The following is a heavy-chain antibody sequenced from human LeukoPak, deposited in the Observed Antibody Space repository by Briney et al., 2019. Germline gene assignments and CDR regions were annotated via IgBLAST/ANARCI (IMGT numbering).Heavy chain of an antibody. J-gene: IGHJ4*02. Sequence: GGSPRLSCAVSGFTFSSFAMSWVRQPPGKGLEWLSVISDSGGTTFYADSVKGRFTISRDNSKNTLYLQMNSLRAEDTAVYYCAKEASGYGYYFDYWGQGTLVTVSS. CDR1: GFTFSSFA. CDR2: ISDSGGTT. D-gene: IGHD3-10*01. V-gene: IGHV3-23*01. CDR3: AKEASGYGYYFDY.